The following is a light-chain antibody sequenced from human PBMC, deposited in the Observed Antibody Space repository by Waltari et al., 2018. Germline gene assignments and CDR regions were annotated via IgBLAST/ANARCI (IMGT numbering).Light chain of an antibody. CDR1: SGSVSTSYY. CDR2: STN. CDR3: VLYMGSGISV. J-gene: IGLJ6*01. Sequence: QTVVTQEPSFSVSPGGTVTLTCGLSSGSVSTSYYPSWYQQTPGQAPRTLIYSTNTRSSVVPDRFSGSILGNKAALTITGAQADDESDYYCVLYMGSGISVFGSGTKVTVL. V-gene: IGLV8-61*01.